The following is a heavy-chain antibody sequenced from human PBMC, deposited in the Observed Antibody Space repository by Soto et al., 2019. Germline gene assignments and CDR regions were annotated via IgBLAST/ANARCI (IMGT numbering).Heavy chain of an antibody. D-gene: IGHD6-19*01. CDR1: GGSISSGDYY. J-gene: IGHJ4*02. CDR2: IYYSGST. CDR3: AGGGGLVLFDY. Sequence: SETLSLTCTVSGGSISSGDYYWSWIRQPPGKGLEWIGYIYYSGSTYYNPSLKSRVTISVDTSKNQFSLKLSSVTAADTAVYYCAGGGGLVLFDYWGQGTLVTVSS. V-gene: IGHV4-30-4*02.